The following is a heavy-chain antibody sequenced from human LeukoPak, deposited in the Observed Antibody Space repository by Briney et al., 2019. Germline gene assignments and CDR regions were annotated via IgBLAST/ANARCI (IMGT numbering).Heavy chain of an antibody. CDR3: ATPRVDSLYGMDV. CDR1: GLTVSRNY. V-gene: IGHV3-53*01. CDR2: IYSGGTT. Sequence: PGGSLRLSCAASGLTVSRNYMSWVRQAPGEGLKWVSVIYSGGTTYYADAVKGRFTISRDNSKNTLYLQMNSLRAEDTAVYYCATPRVDSLYGMDVWGQGTTVTVSS. D-gene: IGHD5-12*01. J-gene: IGHJ6*02.